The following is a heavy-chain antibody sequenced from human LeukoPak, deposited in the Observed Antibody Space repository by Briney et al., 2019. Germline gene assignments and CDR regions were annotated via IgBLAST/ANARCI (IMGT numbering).Heavy chain of an antibody. CDR1: GHDFTTSW. CDR3: ARQSYSGCQHPHGVDV. J-gene: IGHJ6*02. Sequence: GESLKISCKGSGHDFTTSWIGWVRQMSGKGLEWMGMINPGDSDTRYSPSFRGQVTISADKYISTVYLQWNSLKATDTAIYYCARQSYSGCQHPHGVDVWGQGTTVAVSS. V-gene: IGHV5-51*01. CDR2: INPGDSDT. D-gene: IGHD5-12*01.